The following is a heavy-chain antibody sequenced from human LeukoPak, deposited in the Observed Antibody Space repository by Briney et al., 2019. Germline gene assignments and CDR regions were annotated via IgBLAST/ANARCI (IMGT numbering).Heavy chain of an antibody. CDR2: IKQDGSEK. CDR3: AAGTYTSDF. J-gene: IGHJ4*02. V-gene: IGHV3-7*01. D-gene: IGHD1-26*01. CDR1: GFTFSSYW. Sequence: PGGFLRLSCAASGFTFSSYWMIWVRQAPGKGLEWVANIKQDGSEKYYVDSVKGRFTISRDNARNSLYLQMNSLRAEDTAVYYCAAGTYTSDFWGQGTLVTVSS.